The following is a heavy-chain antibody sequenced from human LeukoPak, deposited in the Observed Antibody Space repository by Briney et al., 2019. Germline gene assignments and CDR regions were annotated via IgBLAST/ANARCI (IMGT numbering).Heavy chain of an antibody. Sequence: GGSLRLSCAASGFTFSSYAMSWVRQAPGKGLEWVSAISGSGGSTYYADSVKGRFTISRDNAKNSLYLQMNSLRAEDSAVYYCARDNYVSSGSNWFDPWGQGTLVTVSS. CDR1: GFTFSSYA. D-gene: IGHD3-22*01. CDR2: ISGSGGST. J-gene: IGHJ5*02. CDR3: ARDNYVSSGSNWFDP. V-gene: IGHV3-23*01.